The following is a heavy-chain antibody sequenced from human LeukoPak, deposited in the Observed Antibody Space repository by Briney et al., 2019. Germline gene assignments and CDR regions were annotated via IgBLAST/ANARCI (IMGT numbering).Heavy chain of an antibody. J-gene: IGHJ2*01. V-gene: IGHV3-11*01. CDR1: GFPFSDYY. D-gene: IGHD6-19*01. Sequence: GGSLRLSCAASGFPFSDYYTMCIRQAPGKGPEWVAYISSSSASTYYADAVKGRFTISRDKATISLYLQMKSLGGDDTAVYYCAQDREAWLANWYFDLWGRGTLVIVSS. CDR3: AQDREAWLANWYFDL. CDR2: ISSSSAST.